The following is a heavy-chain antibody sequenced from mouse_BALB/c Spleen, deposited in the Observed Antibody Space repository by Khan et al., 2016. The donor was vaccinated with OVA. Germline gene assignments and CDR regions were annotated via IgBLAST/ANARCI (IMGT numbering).Heavy chain of an antibody. CDR2: IDPFSGGS. CDR1: GYSFTSYY. J-gene: IGHJ3*01. Sequence: VQLQQPGPELMKPGASVKISCKASGYSFTSYYIHWMIQSPGNSLEWIGYIDPFSGGSSYNQKFKDKVTLTVDKSSSTAYLHLSNLTSEDSAVYYCTRHGYVAWFTYWGQGTLVTVSA. V-gene: IGHV1-31*01. D-gene: IGHD2-2*01. CDR3: TRHGYVAWFTY.